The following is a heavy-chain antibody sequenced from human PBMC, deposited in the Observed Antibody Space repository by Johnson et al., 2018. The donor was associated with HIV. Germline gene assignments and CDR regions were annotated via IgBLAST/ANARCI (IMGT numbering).Heavy chain of an antibody. V-gene: IGHV3-30*04. CDR2: ISYDGSNK. Sequence: QVQLVESGGGVVQPGRSLRLSCAASGFTFSSYAMHWVRQAPGKGLEWVAVISYDGSNKNYADSVKGRFTVSRDNSKNTLFLQMNGLRAEDTAVYYCARELGGSSLPFGAFDIWGQGTMVTVSS. J-gene: IGHJ3*02. D-gene: IGHD6-13*01. CDR3: ARELGGSSLPFGAFDI. CDR1: GFTFSSYA.